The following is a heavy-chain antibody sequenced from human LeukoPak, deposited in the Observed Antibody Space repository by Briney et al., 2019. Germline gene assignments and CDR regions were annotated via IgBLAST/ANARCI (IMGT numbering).Heavy chain of an antibody. V-gene: IGHV3-74*01. J-gene: IGHJ4*02. CDR2: IKSDGSTT. CDR3: ARTQPTYDSKGQIFDY. D-gene: IGHD3-22*01. CDR1: GFTFSSYW. Sequence: GGSLRLSCAASGFTFSSYWMHWVRQAPGKGLVWVSRIKSDGSTTTYADSVKGRFTISRDNAKNSLYLQMNSLRAEDTAVYYCARTQPTYDSKGQIFDYWGQGTLVTVSS.